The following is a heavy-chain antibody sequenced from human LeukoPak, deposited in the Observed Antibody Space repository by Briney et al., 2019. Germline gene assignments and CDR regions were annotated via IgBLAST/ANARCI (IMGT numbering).Heavy chain of an antibody. J-gene: IGHJ4*02. V-gene: IGHV3-30*04. CDR1: GLTFSSYA. CDR2: ISYDGSNK. D-gene: IGHD3-22*01. Sequence: GRSLRLSCAASGLTFSSYAMHWVRQAPGKGLEWVAVISYDGSNKYYADSVKGRFTISRDNSKNTLHLQMNSLRAEDTAVYYCAREPHSTGYYYSFDYWGQGTLVTVSS. CDR3: AREPHSTGYYYSFDY.